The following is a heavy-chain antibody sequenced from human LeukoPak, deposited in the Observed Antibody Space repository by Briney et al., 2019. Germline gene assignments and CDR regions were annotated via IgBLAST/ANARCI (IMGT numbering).Heavy chain of an antibody. CDR3: ASEGYYYDSSGYYSQAFDY. CDR1: GYSVSSNSAA. Sequence: SQTLSLTCAISGYSVSSNSAAWNWIRQSPSRGLEWLGRTYYRSKWYNDYAVSVKSRITINPDTSKNQFSLQLNSVTPEDTAVYYCASEGYYYDSSGYYSQAFDYWGQGTLVTVSS. V-gene: IGHV6-1*01. CDR2: TYYRSKWYN. D-gene: IGHD3-22*01. J-gene: IGHJ4*02.